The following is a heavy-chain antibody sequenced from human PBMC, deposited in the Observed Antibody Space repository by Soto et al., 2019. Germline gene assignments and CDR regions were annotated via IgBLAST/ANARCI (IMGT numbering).Heavy chain of an antibody. CDR2: IYYGGST. CDR1: GDSVSSYY. Sequence: PSETLSLTCTVSGDSVSSYYWSWIRQPPGKGLGWIGYIYYGGSTNYNPSLESRVTISVDTSNKQFSLTLTSVTAADTAVYYCARGTKWNDYYYCLDVWGQGTTVTVSS. J-gene: IGHJ6*02. CDR3: ARGTKWNDYYYCLDV. D-gene: IGHD1-20*01. V-gene: IGHV4-59*02.